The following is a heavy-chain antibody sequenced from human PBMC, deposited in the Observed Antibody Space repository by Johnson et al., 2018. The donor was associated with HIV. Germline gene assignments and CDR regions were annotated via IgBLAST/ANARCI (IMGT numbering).Heavy chain of an antibody. V-gene: IGHV3-9*01. CDR2: ISWNSGSI. Sequence: VQLVESGGGLVQPGRSLRLSCAASGFTFNDYAMHWVRQAPGKGLEWVSGISWNSGSIGYAASVKGRFTISRDNAKKSLYLQMNSLRTEDTALYYCAKDTRYCNSATCYGAFDMWGQGTMVTVSS. CDR3: AKDTRYCNSATCYGAFDM. CDR1: GFTFNDYA. J-gene: IGHJ3*02. D-gene: IGHD2-2*01.